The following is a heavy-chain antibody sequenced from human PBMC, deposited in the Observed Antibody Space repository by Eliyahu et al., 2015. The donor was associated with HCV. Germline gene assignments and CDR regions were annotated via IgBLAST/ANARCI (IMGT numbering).Heavy chain of an antibody. CDR2: IYNSGST. CDR3: ARDRYDSSGDSLDY. V-gene: IGHV4-30-4*08. CDR1: GGXISSGDYY. Sequence: QVQLQESGPGLVKPSQTLSLTCTVXGGXISSGDYYWSWIRQPPGKGLEWIGYIYNSGSTYYNPSLESRVTISLDTXKNQFSLKLGSVTAADTAVYYCARDRYDSSGDSLDYWGQGTLVTVSS. J-gene: IGHJ4*02. D-gene: IGHD3-22*01.